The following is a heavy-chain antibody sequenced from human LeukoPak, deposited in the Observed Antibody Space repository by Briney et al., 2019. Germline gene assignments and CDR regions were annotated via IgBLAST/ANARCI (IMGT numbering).Heavy chain of an antibody. Sequence: PGGSLRLSCAASGFTFSSYSMDWVRQAPGKGLEWVSSISSSGSYIYYADSVKGRFTISRDNAKNSLYLQMNRLRAEDTAVYYCARAVGAGYCSSTSCYINWFDPWGQGTLVTVSS. J-gene: IGHJ5*02. CDR1: GFTFSSYS. D-gene: IGHD2-2*03. CDR2: ISSSGSYI. CDR3: ARAVGAGYCSSTSCYINWFDP. V-gene: IGHV3-21*01.